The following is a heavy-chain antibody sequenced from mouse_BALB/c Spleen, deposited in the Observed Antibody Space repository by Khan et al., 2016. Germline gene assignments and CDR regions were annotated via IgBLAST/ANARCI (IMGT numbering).Heavy chain of an antibody. Sequence: EVKLEESGPSLVKPSQTLSLTCSVTGDSITSGYWNWIRKFPGIKLEYMGYISYSGSTYYNPSLKSRISITRDTSKNQYFLQLISVTTEDTATYDCARYDGSSYVRAMDYWGQGTSVTVSS. V-gene: IGHV3-8*02. CDR1: GDSITSGY. CDR2: ISYSGST. CDR3: ARYDGSSYVRAMDY. J-gene: IGHJ4*01. D-gene: IGHD1-1*01.